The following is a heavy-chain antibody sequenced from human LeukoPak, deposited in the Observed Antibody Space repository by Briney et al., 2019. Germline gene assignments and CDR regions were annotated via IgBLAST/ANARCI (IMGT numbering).Heavy chain of an antibody. Sequence: SETLSLTCTVSGCSISSTTYYWGWIRQPPGKGLEWIGSLYYIGSTSFNPSLKSRLTISVDTSKNEFSLKLSSVTAADTAVYYCARHARASWYFDLWGRGTLVTVSS. CDR2: LYYIGST. CDR3: ARHARASWYFDL. J-gene: IGHJ2*01. V-gene: IGHV4-39*01. CDR1: GCSISSTTYY. D-gene: IGHD5-12*01.